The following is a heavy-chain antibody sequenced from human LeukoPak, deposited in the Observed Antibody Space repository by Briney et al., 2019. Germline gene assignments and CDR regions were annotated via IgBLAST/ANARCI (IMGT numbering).Heavy chain of an antibody. D-gene: IGHD3-3*01. CDR2: IWYGGSNK. CDR3: ARERGLYYDFWSGYPDALDY. CDR1: GFTFSSYG. J-gene: IGHJ4*02. V-gene: IGHV3-33*01. Sequence: GGSLRLSCAASGFTFSSYGMHWVRQAPGKGPEWVAVIWYGGSNKYYADSVKGRFTISRDNSKNTLYLQMNSLRAEDTAVYYCARERGLYYDFWSGYPDALDYWGQGTLVTVSS.